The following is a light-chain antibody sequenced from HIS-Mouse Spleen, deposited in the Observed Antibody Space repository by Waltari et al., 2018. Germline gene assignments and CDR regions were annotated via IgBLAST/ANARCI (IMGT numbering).Light chain of an antibody. CDR2: EDS. CDR3: YSTDSSGNHRV. V-gene: IGLV3-10*01. J-gene: IGLJ2*01. CDR1: ALPKKY. Sequence: SYELTQPPSVSVSPVQTARITCSGDALPKKYAYWYQHKSGQAPGLVIYEDSKRPSGIPEGFSGSSSGTMATLTISGAQVEDEADYYCYSTDSSGNHRVFGGGTKLTVL.